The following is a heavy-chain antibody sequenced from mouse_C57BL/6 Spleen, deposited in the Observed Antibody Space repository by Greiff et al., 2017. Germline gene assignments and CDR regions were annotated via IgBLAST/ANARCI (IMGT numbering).Heavy chain of an antibody. CDR1: GYTFTDYY. J-gene: IGHJ4*01. D-gene: IGHD2-2*01. CDR2: INPYNGGT. CDR3: ARVGYDRRYYAMDY. V-gene: IGHV1-19*01. Sequence: VQLQQSGPVLVKPGASVKMSCKASGYTFTDYYMNWVKQSHGKSLEWIGVINPYNGGTSYNQKFKGKATLTVDTSSSAAYMELNSLTSEDSAVYYCARVGYDRRYYAMDYWGQGTSVTVSS.